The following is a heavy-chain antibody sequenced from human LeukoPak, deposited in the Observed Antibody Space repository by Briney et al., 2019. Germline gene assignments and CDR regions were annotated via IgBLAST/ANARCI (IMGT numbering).Heavy chain of an antibody. CDR1: GYTFSSND. CDR3: ARAYTIAASRRDMDV. Sequence: ASVKVSCKASGYTFSSNDINWVRQAPGQGLEWMGWMNPNRGNTGYAQKFQGRVTMTRDTSISTAYMELSRLRSDDTAVYYCARAYTIAASRRDMDVWGKGTTVTVSS. CDR2: MNPNRGNT. V-gene: IGHV1-8*01. J-gene: IGHJ6*04. D-gene: IGHD2-21*01.